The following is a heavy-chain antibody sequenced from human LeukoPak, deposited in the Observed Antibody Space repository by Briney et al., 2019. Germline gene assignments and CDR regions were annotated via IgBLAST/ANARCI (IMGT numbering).Heavy chain of an antibody. CDR3: ARAGVNGYDFPVDY. D-gene: IGHD5-12*01. CDR2: ISSNGGST. Sequence: GESLKISCAASGFTFSSYAMHWVRQAPGKGLEYVSAISSNGGSTYYANSVKGRFTISRDNSKNTLYLQMGSLRAEDMAVYYCARAGVNGYDFPVDYWGQGTLVTVSS. J-gene: IGHJ4*02. V-gene: IGHV3-64*01. CDR1: GFTFSSYA.